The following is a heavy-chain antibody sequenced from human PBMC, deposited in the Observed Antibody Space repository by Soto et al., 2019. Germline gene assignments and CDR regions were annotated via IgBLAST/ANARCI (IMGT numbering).Heavy chain of an antibody. CDR1: GFTFSSYW. Sequence: EVQLVESGGGLVQPGGSLRLSCAASGFTFSSYWMHWVRQAPGKGLVWVSRINSDGSSTSYADSVKGRFTISRDNAKNTLDLQMKGLSAEDTAVYNGASLGDYYGYDGMDVWGQGTTVTVS. J-gene: IGHJ6*02. V-gene: IGHV3-74*01. CDR2: INSDGSST. CDR3: ASLGDYYGYDGMDV. D-gene: IGHD4-17*01.